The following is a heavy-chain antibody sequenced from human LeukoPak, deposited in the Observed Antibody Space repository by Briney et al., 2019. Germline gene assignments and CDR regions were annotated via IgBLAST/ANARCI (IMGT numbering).Heavy chain of an antibody. CDR2: INPNSCGT. J-gene: IGHJ5*02. V-gene: IGHV1-2*02. CDR3: ARDSGSYYGSGIRVWFDP. Sequence: ASVKVSCKASGYTFTGYYMHWVRQAPGQGLEWMGFINPNSCGTNYPQKFQGRVTMTRDTSISTAYMELSRLRSDDTAVYYCARDSGSYYGSGIRVWFDPWGQGTLVTVSS. CDR1: GYTFTGYY. D-gene: IGHD3-10*01.